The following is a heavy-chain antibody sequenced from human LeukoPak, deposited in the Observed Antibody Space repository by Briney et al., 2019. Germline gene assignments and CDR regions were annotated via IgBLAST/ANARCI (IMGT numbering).Heavy chain of an antibody. V-gene: IGHV4-61*02. Sequence: SQTLSLTCTVSGGSISSGSYYWSWIRQPAGKGLEWIGRIYTSGSTNYNPSLKSRVTISVDTSKNQFSLKLSSVTAADTAVYYCASGATGTTVDWGQGTLVTVSS. CDR1: GGSISSGSYY. J-gene: IGHJ4*02. CDR3: ASGATGTTVD. CDR2: IYTSGST. D-gene: IGHD1-7*01.